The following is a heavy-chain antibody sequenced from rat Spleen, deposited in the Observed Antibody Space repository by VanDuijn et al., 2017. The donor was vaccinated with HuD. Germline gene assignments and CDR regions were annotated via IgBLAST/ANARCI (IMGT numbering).Heavy chain of an antibody. Sequence: EVQLVESGGGLVQPGRSLKLSCVPSGFTFNKYWMTWIRQVPGKGLEWVASITNDAGKVYYPDSVKGRFTISRDTAQNILYLQMNSPRSEDTATYYCTTYPFGYWGQGTLVTVSS. CDR2: ITNDAGKV. V-gene: IGHV5-31*01. D-gene: IGHD1-4*01. CDR3: TTYPFGY. CDR1: GFTFNKYW. J-gene: IGHJ3*01.